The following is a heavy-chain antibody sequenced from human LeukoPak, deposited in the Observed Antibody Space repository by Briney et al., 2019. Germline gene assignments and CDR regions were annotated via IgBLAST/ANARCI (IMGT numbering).Heavy chain of an antibody. CDR3: ARDDGGITIFGMVPPYYYYGMDV. CDR1: GGSIRSSSYY. Sequence: PSETLSLTCTVSGGSIRSSSYYWGWIRQPPGKGLEWIGSIYYSGSTYYNPSLKSRVTISVDTSKNQFSLKLSSVTAADTAVYYCARDDGGITIFGMVPPYYYYGMDVWGQGTTVTVSS. D-gene: IGHD3-3*01. V-gene: IGHV4-39*02. J-gene: IGHJ6*02. CDR2: IYYSGST.